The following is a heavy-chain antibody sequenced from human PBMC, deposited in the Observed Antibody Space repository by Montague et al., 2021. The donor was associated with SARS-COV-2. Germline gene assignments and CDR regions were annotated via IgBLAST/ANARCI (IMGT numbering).Heavy chain of an antibody. J-gene: IGHJ4*02. CDR2: IYNSGSA. CDR3: ARLRGRGWNYYFDY. Sequence: SETLSLTCTVSGDSISSCDWNWIREPQAKGQEWVGNIYNSGSANSNHSLTSRVTISVDTSKNQFSLKLSSVTAADTAVYYCARLRGRGWNYYFDYWGQGTLVTVSS. V-gene: IGHV4-59*01. D-gene: IGHD1-1*01. CDR1: GDSISSCD.